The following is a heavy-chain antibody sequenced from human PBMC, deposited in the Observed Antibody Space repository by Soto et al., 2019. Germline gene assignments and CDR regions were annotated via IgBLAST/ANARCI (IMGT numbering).Heavy chain of an antibody. CDR2: ISPDGSEE. CDR3: ARDEWGENYPRFDY. J-gene: IGHJ4*02. D-gene: IGHD1-26*01. V-gene: IGHV3-7*01. CDR1: GFTFSGYW. Sequence: GGSLRLSCAAAGFTFSGYWMTWVRQAPGKGLEGVANISPDGSEEYYVDSVKGRFTISRDNAKNSVYLQMNSLRGEDTALYYCARDEWGENYPRFDYWGQGT.